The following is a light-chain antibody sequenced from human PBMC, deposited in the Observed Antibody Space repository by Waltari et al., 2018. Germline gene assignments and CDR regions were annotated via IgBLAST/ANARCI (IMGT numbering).Light chain of an antibody. CDR1: DSDVGAYDF. V-gene: IGLV2-14*01. J-gene: IGLJ1*01. CDR3: SSDTTSSAPGV. CDR2: EVS. Sequence: QSALTQPASVSGSPGQSITISCSGTDSDVGAYDFVSWYQQHPGKAPHLILYEVSNRPSGISIRFSASKAGNTASLTISGLQAEDEADYYCSSDTTSSAPGVFGTGTRVTVL.